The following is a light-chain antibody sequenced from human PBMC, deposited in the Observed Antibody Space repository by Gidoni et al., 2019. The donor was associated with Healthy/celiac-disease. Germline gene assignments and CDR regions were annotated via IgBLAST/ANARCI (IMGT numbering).Light chain of an antibody. Sequence: DIQMTQSPSSLSPSVGDRVTITCRASQSISSYLNWYQQKPGKAPKLLIYAASSLQSGVPSRFSGSGSGTDFTLTISSLQPEDFATYYCQQSYSTPTFGQXTKVEIK. CDR1: QSISSY. J-gene: IGKJ1*01. V-gene: IGKV1-39*01. CDR3: QQSYSTPT. CDR2: AAS.